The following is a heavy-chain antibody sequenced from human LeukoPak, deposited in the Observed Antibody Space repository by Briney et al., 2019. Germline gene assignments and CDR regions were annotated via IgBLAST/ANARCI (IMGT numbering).Heavy chain of an antibody. CDR1: GYTFTSYG. CDR2: ISAYNGNT. CDR3: ARDQYSSGWYGVDY. Sequence: GASVKVSCKASGYTFTSYGISWVRQAPGQGLEWMGWISAYNGNTNYAQKLQGRVTMTTDTSTSTAYMELRSLRSDDTAVYYCARDQYSSGWYGVDYWGQGTLVTVSS. J-gene: IGHJ4*02. V-gene: IGHV1-18*01. D-gene: IGHD6-19*01.